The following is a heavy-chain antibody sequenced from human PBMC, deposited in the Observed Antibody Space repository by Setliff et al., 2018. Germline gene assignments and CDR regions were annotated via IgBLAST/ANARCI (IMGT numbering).Heavy chain of an antibody. V-gene: IGHV4-61*02. CDR2: IYHSGST. Sequence: SETLSLTCTVSGGSISSGSYYWSWIRQPAGKGLEWIGRIYHSGSTYYNPSLKSRVTISVDTSKNQFSLKLSSVTAADTAVYYCTRDQDLRWCKAGTGCYYNYYGLDVWGQGTTVTVSS. D-gene: IGHD2-8*02. J-gene: IGHJ6*02. CDR3: TRDQDLRWCKAGTGCYYNYYGLDV. CDR1: GGSISSGSYY.